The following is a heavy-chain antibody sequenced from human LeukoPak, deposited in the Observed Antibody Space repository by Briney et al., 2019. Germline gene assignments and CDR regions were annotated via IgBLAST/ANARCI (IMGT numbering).Heavy chain of an antibody. CDR1: GYSFTGYD. Sequence: GASVKVSCKASGYSFTGYDVNWVRQATGQGLEWMGWMNPNNGNTGYAQKFQGRVTMTRNTSISTAYMELSGLTSEDTAVYYCTKGSNSGSDRDSWGQGTLVTVSS. CDR3: TKGSNSGSDRDS. V-gene: IGHV1-8*01. CDR2: MNPNNGNT. D-gene: IGHD3-10*01. J-gene: IGHJ4*02.